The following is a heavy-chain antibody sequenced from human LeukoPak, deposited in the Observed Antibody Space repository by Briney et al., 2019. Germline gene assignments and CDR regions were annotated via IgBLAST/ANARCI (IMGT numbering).Heavy chain of an antibody. J-gene: IGHJ6*02. D-gene: IGHD6-13*01. CDR2: ISGSGGST. V-gene: IGHV3-23*01. CDR3: AKVGSAAAGPSLYYYYGMVV. CDR1: GFTFSSYA. Sequence: GGSLRLSCAASGFTFSSYAMSWVRQAPGKGLEWVSDISGSGGSTYYADSVKGRFTISRDNSKNTLYLQMNSLRAEDTAVYYCAKVGSAAAGPSLYYYYGMVVWGQGTMVTVSS.